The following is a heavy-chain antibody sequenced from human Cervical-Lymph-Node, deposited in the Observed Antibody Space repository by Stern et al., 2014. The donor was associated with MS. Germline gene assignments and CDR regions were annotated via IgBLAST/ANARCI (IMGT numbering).Heavy chain of an antibody. V-gene: IGHV4-59*01. CDR2: IYYSGTT. J-gene: IGHJ5*02. Sequence: QLQLPESGPGLLRPSETLSLTCTVSGASITSYYWSWIRQPPGKGLEWIGYIYYSGTTNYNASLKGRVAISIDTSKTQFSLRLSSVTAADTAVYYCARATDLWGQGTLVTVSS. CDR1: GASITSYY. CDR3: ARATDL.